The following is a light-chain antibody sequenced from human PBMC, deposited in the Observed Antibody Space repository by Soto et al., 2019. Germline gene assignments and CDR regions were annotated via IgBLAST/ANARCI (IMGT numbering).Light chain of an antibody. J-gene: IGKJ5*01. CDR2: AAS. Sequence: ASVGDRVTITCRASQGISSWLAWYQQKPGKAPKLLIYAASTLQSGVPSRFSGNGSGTDFTLIISSLQPEDSATYYCQQAYNFPITFGQGTRLEIK. CDR3: QQAYNFPIT. CDR1: QGISSW. V-gene: IGKV1D-12*01.